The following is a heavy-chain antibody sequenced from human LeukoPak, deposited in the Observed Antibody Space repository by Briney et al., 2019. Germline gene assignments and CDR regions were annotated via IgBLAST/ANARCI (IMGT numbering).Heavy chain of an antibody. CDR3: AKFGVDTAMTYYYYYYMDV. V-gene: IGHV3-30*04. CDR2: ISYDGSNR. Sequence: GRSLRLSCAASGFTFTSYAMHWVRQAPGKGLEWVALISYDGSNRYYADSVKGRFIISRDNSKNTLYLQMNSLRAEDTAVYYCAKFGVDTAMTYYYYYYMDVWGKGTTVTVSS. CDR1: GFTFTSYA. D-gene: IGHD5-18*01. J-gene: IGHJ6*03.